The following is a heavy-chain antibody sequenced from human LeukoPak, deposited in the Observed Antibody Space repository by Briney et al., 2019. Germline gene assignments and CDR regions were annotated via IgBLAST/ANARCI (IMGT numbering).Heavy chain of an antibody. CDR3: AGPAVAGPSVPFDY. Sequence: PGRSLRLSCAASGFTFSSYAMHWVRQAPGKGLEWVAVISYDGSNKYYADSVKGRFTISRDNSKNTLYLQMNSLRAEDTAVYYCAGPAVAGPSVPFDYWGQGTLVTVSS. CDR1: GFTFSSYA. CDR2: ISYDGSNK. D-gene: IGHD6-19*01. V-gene: IGHV3-30-3*01. J-gene: IGHJ4*02.